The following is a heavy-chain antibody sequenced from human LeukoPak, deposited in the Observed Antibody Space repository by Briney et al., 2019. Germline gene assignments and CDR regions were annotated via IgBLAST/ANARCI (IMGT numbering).Heavy chain of an antibody. J-gene: IGHJ6*03. CDR3: ARETSGAYYNPLGYMDV. Sequence: SETLSLTCSVSGGSISIYYWNWIRQPAGKGLEWIGRIFTSGITNYNPSLKSRVTMSVDTSKNQFSLNLSSVIAADTAIYYCARETSGAYYNPLGYMDVWGKGTTVTVSS. CDR1: GGSISIYY. CDR2: IFTSGIT. V-gene: IGHV4-4*07. D-gene: IGHD3-10*01.